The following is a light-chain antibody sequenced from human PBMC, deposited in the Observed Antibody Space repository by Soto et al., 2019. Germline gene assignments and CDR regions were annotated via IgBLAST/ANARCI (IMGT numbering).Light chain of an antibody. CDR3: SSYTTSNTRQIV. CDR2: DVS. J-gene: IGLJ1*01. V-gene: IGLV2-14*03. Sequence: QSGRTKPASVFGSPGQSITISCTGTSSDVVGYNYVSWYHHHPGKAPKLMIFDVSNRPSGVSNRFSGSKSGNTASLTISGLQPEDEADYYCSSYTTSNTRQIVFGTGTKVTIL. CDR1: SSDVVGYNY.